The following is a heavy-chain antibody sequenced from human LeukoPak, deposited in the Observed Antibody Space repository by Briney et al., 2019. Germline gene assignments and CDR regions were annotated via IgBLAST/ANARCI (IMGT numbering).Heavy chain of an antibody. Sequence: QASETLSLTCAVYGGSFSGYYWSWIRQPPGKGLEWIGEINHSGSTNYNPSLKSRVTISVDTSKNQFSLKLSSVTAADTAVYYCARGLWFGELLYPWGQGTLVTVSS. D-gene: IGHD3-10*01. CDR3: ARGLWFGELLYP. V-gene: IGHV4-34*01. CDR2: INHSGST. CDR1: GGSFSGYY. J-gene: IGHJ5*02.